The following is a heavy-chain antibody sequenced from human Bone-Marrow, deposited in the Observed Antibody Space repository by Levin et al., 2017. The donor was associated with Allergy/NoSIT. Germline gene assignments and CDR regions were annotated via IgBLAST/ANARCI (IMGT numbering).Heavy chain of an antibody. CDR1: GFTFSKFY. V-gene: IGHV3-74*01. D-gene: IGHD2-2*01. Sequence: LAGGSLRLSCAASGFTFSKFYMHWVRQAPGKGLVWVSRVISDGSITDYADSVKGRFTISRDNARNTLYLQMNSLRAEDTAVYYCARGGCSSTSCLDNWGQGILVTVSS. J-gene: IGHJ4*02. CDR2: VISDGSIT. CDR3: ARGGCSSTSCLDN.